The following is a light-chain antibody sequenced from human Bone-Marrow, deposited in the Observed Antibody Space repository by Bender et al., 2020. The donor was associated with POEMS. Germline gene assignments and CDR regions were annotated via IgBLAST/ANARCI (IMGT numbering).Light chain of an antibody. CDR1: SSDVGSYNL. V-gene: IGLV2-14*02. J-gene: IGLJ2*01. Sequence: QSALTQPASVSGSPGQSITISCTGTSSDVGSYNLVSWYQQYPGKAPKVLIYEVSKRPSGVSNRFSGSKSGNTASLTVSGLQAEDEAEYYCSSYASSKKLVFGGGTKVTVL. CDR2: EVS. CDR3: SSYASSKKLV.